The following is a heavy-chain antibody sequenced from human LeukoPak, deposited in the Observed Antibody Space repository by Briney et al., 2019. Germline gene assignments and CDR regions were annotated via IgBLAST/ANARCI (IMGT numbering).Heavy chain of an antibody. D-gene: IGHD2-2*01. CDR2: ISGSGGST. CDR1: GFTFGSYA. V-gene: IGHV3-23*01. Sequence: GGSPRLSCAASGFTFGSYAMSWVRQAPGKGLEWVSVISGSGGSTDYADSVKGRFTISRDNSKNTLYLQMNSLRAEDTAVYYCAKASSIEGNQHKDYWGQGTLVTVSS. J-gene: IGHJ4*02. CDR3: AKASSIEGNQHKDY.